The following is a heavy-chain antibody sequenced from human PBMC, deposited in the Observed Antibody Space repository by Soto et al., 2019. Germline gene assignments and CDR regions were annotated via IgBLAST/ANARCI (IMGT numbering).Heavy chain of an antibody. V-gene: IGHV4-59*08. CDR1: GGSFSGYY. J-gene: IGHJ4*02. D-gene: IGHD3-3*01. Sequence: PSETLSLTCAVYGGSFSGYYWSWIRQHPGKGLEWIGYIYYSGSTYYNPSLKSRVTISVDTSKNQFSLKLSSVTAADTAVYYCARQNPFSYAGLQFDYWGQGTLVTVSS. CDR3: ARQNPFSYAGLQFDY. CDR2: IYYSGST.